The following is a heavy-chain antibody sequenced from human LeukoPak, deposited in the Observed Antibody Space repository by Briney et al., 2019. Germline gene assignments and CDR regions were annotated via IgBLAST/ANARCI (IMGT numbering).Heavy chain of an antibody. V-gene: IGHV3-7*01. D-gene: IGHD3-16*01. Sequence: QPGGSLRLSCAASGFTYTNYWVSWFRQAPGQGLEWVASIKQDGSERYYVDSVKGRFTISRDNAKNSLFLQLSSLRVEDTAVYYCARGSMHVYHPYTDYWGQGTLVTVSS. CDR2: IKQDGSER. CDR3: ARGSMHVYHPYTDY. CDR1: GFTYTNYW. J-gene: IGHJ4*02.